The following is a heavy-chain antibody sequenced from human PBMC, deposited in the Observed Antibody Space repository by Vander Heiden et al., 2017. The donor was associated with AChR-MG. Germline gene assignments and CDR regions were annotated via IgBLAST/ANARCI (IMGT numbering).Heavy chain of an antibody. CDR3: ARPNSLHYYGSGSRSPDYYYYYGMDV. D-gene: IGHD3-10*01. CDR1: GGTFSSYA. CDR2: IIPILGIA. J-gene: IGHJ6*02. V-gene: IGHV1-69*04. Sequence: QVQLVQSGAEVKKPGSSVTVSCKASGGTFSSYAISWVRQAPGQGLEWMGRIIPILGIANYAQKCQGRVTITADKSTSTAYMELSSLRSEDTAVYYCARPNSLHYYGSGSRSPDYYYYYGMDVWGQGTTVTVSS.